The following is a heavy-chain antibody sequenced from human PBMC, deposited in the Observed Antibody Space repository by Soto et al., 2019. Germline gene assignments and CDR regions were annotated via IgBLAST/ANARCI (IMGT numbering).Heavy chain of an antibody. CDR3: AKGRVIPTADFDY. J-gene: IGHJ4*02. CDR2: ISGSGDST. CDR1: GFTFSTYV. D-gene: IGHD2-2*01. V-gene: IGHV3-23*01. Sequence: GGSLRLSCAASGFTFSTYVLSWVRQAPGKGLEWVSAISGSGDSTYYADSVKGRFTISRDNSKNTLYLQMNSLRAEDTAIYYCAKGRVIPTADFDYWGQGTQVTVSS.